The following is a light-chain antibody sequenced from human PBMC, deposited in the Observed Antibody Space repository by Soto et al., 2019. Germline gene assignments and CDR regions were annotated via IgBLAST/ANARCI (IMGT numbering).Light chain of an antibody. CDR3: QQYGYSPWT. V-gene: IGKV3-15*01. CDR2: GAS. J-gene: IGKJ1*01. CDR1: QNIGNK. Sequence: ETVLTQSPATLSVSPGGRATLSCRSSQNIGNKLAWYQPKPGQAPRVLIYGASTRATGIPARFSGSGSGTEFTLTITRLEPADFAVYYCQQYGYSPWTFGLGTKVDIK.